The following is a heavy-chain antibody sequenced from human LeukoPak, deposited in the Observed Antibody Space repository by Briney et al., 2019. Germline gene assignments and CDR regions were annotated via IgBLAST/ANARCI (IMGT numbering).Heavy chain of an antibody. CDR3: ARVSSNNWYNERGAFDI. Sequence: SETLSLTCTVSGGSISIYYWNWIRQPAGKGLEWIGRIYTSGSTKYNPSLKSRVTISVDTSKNQFSLKLSSVTAADTAVYYCARVSSNNWYNERGAFDIWGQGTMVTVSS. CDR2: IYTSGST. V-gene: IGHV4-4*07. J-gene: IGHJ3*02. CDR1: GGSISIYY. D-gene: IGHD6-13*01.